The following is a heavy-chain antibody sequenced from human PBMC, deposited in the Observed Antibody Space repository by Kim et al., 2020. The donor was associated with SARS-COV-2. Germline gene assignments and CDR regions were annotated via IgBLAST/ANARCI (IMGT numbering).Heavy chain of an antibody. CDR3: ARVGSYYGSGSHVDY. CDR1: GGSISSGSYY. CDR2: IYTSGST. Sequence: SETLSLTCTVSGGSISSGSYYWSWIRQPAGKGLEWIGRIYTSGSTNYNPSLKSRVTISVDTSKNQFSLKLSSVTAADTAVYYCARVGSYYGSGSHVDYWGQGTLVTVSS. J-gene: IGHJ4*02. D-gene: IGHD3-10*01. V-gene: IGHV4-61*02.